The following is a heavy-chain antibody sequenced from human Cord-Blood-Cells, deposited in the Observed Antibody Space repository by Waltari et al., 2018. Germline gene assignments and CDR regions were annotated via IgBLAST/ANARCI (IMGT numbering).Heavy chain of an antibody. CDR2: IIPILGIA. CDR3: ARDVQGAYYYYYMDV. Sequence: QVQLVQSGAEVKKPGSSVKVSCKASGGTLSSYAISWVRQAPGQGLEWMGRIIPILGIANYAQKFQGRVTITAYKSTSTAYMELSSLRSEDTAVYYCARDVQGAYYYYYMDVWGKGTTVTVSS. J-gene: IGHJ6*03. CDR1: GGTLSSYA. V-gene: IGHV1-69*09. D-gene: IGHD3-10*02.